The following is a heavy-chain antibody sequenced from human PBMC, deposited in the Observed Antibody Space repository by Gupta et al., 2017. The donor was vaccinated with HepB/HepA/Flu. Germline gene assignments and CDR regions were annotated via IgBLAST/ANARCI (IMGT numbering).Heavy chain of an antibody. Sequence: EVQLVQSGAEVKKPGESLKISCKGSGYSFTSYWIGWVRQMPGKGLEWMGIIYPGDSDTRYSPSVQGQVTISADKSISTAYLQWSSLKASETAMYYCARLVDKSSGPNYFDYWGQGTLVTVSS. CDR2: IYPGDSDT. CDR1: GYSFTSYW. CDR3: ARLVDKSSGPNYFDY. V-gene: IGHV5-51*01. D-gene: IGHD6-19*01. J-gene: IGHJ4*02.